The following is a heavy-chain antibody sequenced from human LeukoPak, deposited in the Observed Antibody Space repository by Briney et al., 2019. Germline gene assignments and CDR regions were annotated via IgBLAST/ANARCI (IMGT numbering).Heavy chain of an antibody. V-gene: IGHV4-59*08. D-gene: IGHD6-13*01. J-gene: IGHJ6*02. CDR1: GGSMSSYY. Sequence: SETLSLTCTVSGGSMSSYYWSWIRQPPGKGLEWIGYIYYSGSTNYNPFLKSRVTISVDTSKNQLSLRLSSVTAADTAVYYCARHIAAAGTNGMDGWGRGTTVTVSS. CDR2: IYYSGST. CDR3: ARHIAAAGTNGMDG.